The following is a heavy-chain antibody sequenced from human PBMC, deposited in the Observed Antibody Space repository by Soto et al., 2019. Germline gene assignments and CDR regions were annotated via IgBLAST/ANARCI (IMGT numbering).Heavy chain of an antibody. CDR1: GGSVSSGSYY. CDR3: ERAPRSAYYNDH. Sequence: SETLSLTCTVSGGSVSSGSYYWSWIRQHPGRGLEWIGYIYYTGNTYYNPSLKSRLAISVDTSKNQFSLKLTSVTAADTAVYYCERAPRSAYYNDHWGQGTLVTVSS. CDR2: IYYTGNT. D-gene: IGHD3-3*01. V-gene: IGHV4-31*03. J-gene: IGHJ4*02.